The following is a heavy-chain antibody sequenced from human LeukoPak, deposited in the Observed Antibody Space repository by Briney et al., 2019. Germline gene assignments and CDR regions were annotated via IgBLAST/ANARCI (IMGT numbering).Heavy chain of an antibody. CDR2: IYYSGST. CDR3: ARNYDSSGYNPYWYFDL. Sequence: SETLSLTCTVSGGSISSYYWSWIRQPPGKGLEWIGYIYYSGSTNYNPSLKSRVTISVDTSKNQFSLKLSSVTAADTAVYYCARNYDSSGYNPYWYFDLWGRGTLVTVSS. J-gene: IGHJ2*01. CDR1: GGSISSYY. V-gene: IGHV4-59*01. D-gene: IGHD3-22*01.